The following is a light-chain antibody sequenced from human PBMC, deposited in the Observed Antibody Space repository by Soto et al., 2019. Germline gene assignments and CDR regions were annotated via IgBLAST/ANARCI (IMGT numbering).Light chain of an antibody. V-gene: IGKV1-5*01. CDR3: PKYNSFTWT. CDR1: QSISSW. CDR2: DAS. J-gene: IGKJ1*01. Sequence: DIQMTQSPSTLSASVGDRVTITCRASQSISSWLAWYQQKPGKAPKLLIYDASSLESGVPSRFSGSGSGTEFTLTISSLQPDDFATYNSPKYNSFTWTVRQVTKVEIK.